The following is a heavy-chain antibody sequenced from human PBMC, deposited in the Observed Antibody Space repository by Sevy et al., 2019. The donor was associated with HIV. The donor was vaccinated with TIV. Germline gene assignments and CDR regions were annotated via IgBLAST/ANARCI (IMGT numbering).Heavy chain of an antibody. J-gene: IGHJ4*02. Sequence: ASVKVSCKVSGYTLTELSMHWLRQAPGQCLEWVGSFDPEDGETVYEHNFQGRVSMTEDTSTDTAYMEVISLKFEDTAVYYCATIKDYYDSSGYPFDYWGQGTLVTVSS. D-gene: IGHD3-22*01. CDR3: ATIKDYYDSSGYPFDY. CDR2: FDPEDGET. CDR1: GYTLTELS. V-gene: IGHV1-24*01.